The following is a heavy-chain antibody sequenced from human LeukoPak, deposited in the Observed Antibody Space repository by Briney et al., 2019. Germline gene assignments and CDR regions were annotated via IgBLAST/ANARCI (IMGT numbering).Heavy chain of an antibody. V-gene: IGHV1-2*02. D-gene: IGHD2-2*01. CDR1: GYTFIGHY. J-gene: IGHJ6*03. CDR3: ARGGCSSTSCYAGRSYYYYMDV. Sequence: ASVKVSCKASGYTFIGHYIQWVRQAPGEGLEWMGWIHPSSGGTNYAQKFQGRVAMTRDTSISTAYMELSRLRSDDTAVYYCARGGCSSTSCYAGRSYYYYMDVWGKGTTVTISS. CDR2: IHPSSGGT.